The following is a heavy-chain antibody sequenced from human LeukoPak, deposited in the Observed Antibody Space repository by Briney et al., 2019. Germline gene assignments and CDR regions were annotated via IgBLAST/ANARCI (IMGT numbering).Heavy chain of an antibody. CDR1: GFTFSSYG. Sequence: GGSLRLSCAASGFTFSSYGMHWVRQAPGKGLEWVAVIWYDGSNKYYADSVKGRFTISRDNSKNTLYLQMNSLRAEDTAVYYCARQSGSYDTECDYWGQGTLVSVSS. CDR3: ARQSGSYDTECDY. D-gene: IGHD1-26*01. J-gene: IGHJ4*02. CDR2: IWYDGSNK. V-gene: IGHV3-33*01.